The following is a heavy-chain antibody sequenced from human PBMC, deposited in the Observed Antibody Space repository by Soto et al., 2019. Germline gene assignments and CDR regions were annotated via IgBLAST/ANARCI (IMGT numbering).Heavy chain of an antibody. CDR2: ISGSGGST. V-gene: IGHV3-23*01. D-gene: IGHD5-12*01. CDR3: AKMSSGYDSIFYFDY. Sequence: EVQLLESGGGLVQPGGSLKLSCAASGFTFSSYAMSWVRQAQGKGLEWDSAISGSGGSTYYADSVKGRFTISRDNSKNTLYLQMNSLRAEDTAVYYCAKMSSGYDSIFYFDYWGQGTLVTVSS. CDR1: GFTFSSYA. J-gene: IGHJ4*02.